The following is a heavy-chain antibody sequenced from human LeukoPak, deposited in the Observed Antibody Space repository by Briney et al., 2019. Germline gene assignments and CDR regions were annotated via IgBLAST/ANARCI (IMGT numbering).Heavy chain of an antibody. D-gene: IGHD6-19*01. CDR1: GFIFSNYA. CDR3: ARVPDYSSGWVFDY. J-gene: IGHJ4*02. CDR2: IKQDGSEK. V-gene: IGHV3-7*04. Sequence: QPGGSLRLSCAASGFIFSNYAMHWVRQAPGKGLEWVANIKQDGSEKNYADSVKGRFTISRDNAKNSLYLQMNSLRAEDTAVFFCARVPDYSSGWVFDYWGQGTLVTVSS.